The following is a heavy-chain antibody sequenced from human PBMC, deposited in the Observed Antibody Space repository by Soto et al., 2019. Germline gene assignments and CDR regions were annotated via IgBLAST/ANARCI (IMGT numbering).Heavy chain of an antibody. CDR3: AASYGSGYRAFDY. CDR2: INPIVSMS. CDR1: GDTFSFYT. V-gene: IGHV1-69*02. J-gene: IGHJ4*02. Sequence: QVQLVQSGTEVKKPGSSVKVSCKASGDTFSFYTINWVRQAPGLGLEWVGRINPIVSMSNYAQKFPGRVAXTXDXXTSTAYMELRSLRSDDTAMYFCAASYGSGYRAFDYWGQGALVIVSS. D-gene: IGHD3-10*01.